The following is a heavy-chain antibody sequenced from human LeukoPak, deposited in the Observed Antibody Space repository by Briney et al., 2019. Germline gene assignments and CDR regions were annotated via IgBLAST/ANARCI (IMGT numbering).Heavy chain of an antibody. CDR1: GFTFSSYG. V-gene: IGHV3-33*01. Sequence: GRSLRLSGAASGFTFSSYGMHWVRQAPGKGLEWVAFTWYDGSNKYYADSVKGRFTISRDNSKSTLYLQMNSLRAEDTAVYYCARLLSNTFYYGSGSHLDYWGQGTLVTVSS. CDR2: TWYDGSNK. J-gene: IGHJ4*02. CDR3: ARLLSNTFYYGSGSHLDY. D-gene: IGHD3-10*01.